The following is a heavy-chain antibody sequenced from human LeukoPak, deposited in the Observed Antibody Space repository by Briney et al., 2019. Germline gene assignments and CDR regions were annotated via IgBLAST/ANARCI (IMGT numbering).Heavy chain of an antibody. Sequence: SVKVSCKASGGTFSSYAISWVRQAPGQGLEWMGGIIPIFGTANYAQKFQGRVTITADESTSTAYMELSSLRSEDMAVYYCARGGLADLDYFDYWGQGNLVTGSS. CDR1: GGTFSSYA. CDR2: IIPIFGTA. J-gene: IGHJ4*02. CDR3: ARGGLADLDYFDY. D-gene: IGHD6-19*01. V-gene: IGHV1-69*13.